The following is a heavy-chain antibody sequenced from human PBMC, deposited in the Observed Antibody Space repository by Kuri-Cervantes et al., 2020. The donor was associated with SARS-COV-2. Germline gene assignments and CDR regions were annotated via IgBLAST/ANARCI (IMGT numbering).Heavy chain of an antibody. D-gene: IGHD4-23*01. CDR2: INHSGST. J-gene: IGHJ6*03. CDR1: GFTFSRHA. Sequence: PCSASGFTFSRHAMSWVRQASGKGLEWIGEINHSGSTNYNPSLKSRVTISVDTSKNQFSLKLSSVTAADTAVYYCAKDGSVTKVARTTYYYYHYMDVWGKGTAVTVSS. CDR3: AKDGSVTKVARTTYYYYHYMDV. V-gene: IGHV4-34*01.